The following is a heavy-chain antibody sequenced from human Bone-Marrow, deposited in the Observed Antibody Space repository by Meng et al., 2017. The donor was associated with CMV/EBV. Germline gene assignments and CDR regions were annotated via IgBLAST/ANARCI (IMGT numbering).Heavy chain of an antibody. V-gene: IGHV4-59*01. J-gene: IGHJ3*02. CDR2: IYYSGST. D-gene: IGHD2-15*01. CDR1: GGSISSYY. Sequence: SETLSLTCTVSGGSISSYYWSWIRQPPGKGLEWIGYIYYSGSTNYNPSLKSRVTISVDTSKNQFSLKLSSVTSADTAVYSCARELSDRGDDAFDIWGQGTMVTVSS. CDR3: ARELSDRGDDAFDI.